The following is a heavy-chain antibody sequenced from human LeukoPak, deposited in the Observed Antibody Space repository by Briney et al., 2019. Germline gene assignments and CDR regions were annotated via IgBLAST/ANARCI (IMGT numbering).Heavy chain of an antibody. Sequence: PGGSLRLSCAASGFTFSSYAMNWVRQAPGKGLEWVSYISSSGSTRTYADSVKGRFTISRDNAKNSLSLEMNSLRAEDTAVYYCAREIVSAVAGNFDYWGQGTLVTVSS. D-gene: IGHD6-19*01. J-gene: IGHJ4*02. CDR1: GFTFSSYA. V-gene: IGHV3-48*03. CDR2: ISSSGSTR. CDR3: AREIVSAVAGNFDY.